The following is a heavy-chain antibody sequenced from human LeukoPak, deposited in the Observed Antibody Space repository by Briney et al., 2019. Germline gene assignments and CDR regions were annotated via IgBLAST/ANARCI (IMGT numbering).Heavy chain of an antibody. J-gene: IGHJ4*02. CDR3: ARESSGYFY. CDR2: ISSSSSFR. V-gene: IGHV3-21*01. Sequence: GGCLRLSCAASGFNFSSYSMNWVRQAPGKGLEWVSSISSSSSFRYYADSVKGRFTISRDNAKNSLYLQMNSLRAEDTAVYYCARESSGYFYWGQGTLVTVSS. D-gene: IGHD3-22*01. CDR1: GFNFSSYS.